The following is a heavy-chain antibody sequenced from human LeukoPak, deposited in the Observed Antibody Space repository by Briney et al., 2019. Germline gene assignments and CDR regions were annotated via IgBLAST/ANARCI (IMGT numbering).Heavy chain of an antibody. CDR3: ATDFPNYDILTGSY. D-gene: IGHD3-9*01. Sequence: ASVKVSCKVSGYTLTELSKHWVRQAPGKGLEWMGGFDPEDGETIYAQKFQGRVTMTEDTSTDTAYMELSSLRSEDTAVYYCATDFPNYDILTGSYWGQGTLVTVSS. J-gene: IGHJ4*02. CDR1: GYTLTELS. CDR2: FDPEDGET. V-gene: IGHV1-24*01.